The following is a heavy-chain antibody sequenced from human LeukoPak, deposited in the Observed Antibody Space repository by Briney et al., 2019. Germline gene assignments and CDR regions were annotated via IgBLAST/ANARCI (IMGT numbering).Heavy chain of an antibody. CDR1: GYTFTSHH. Sequence: ASVKVSCKASGYTFTSHHINWVRQATGQGFEWMGWMNPESGNTDFAQKFQGRVTITRNTSISTAYMELSSLRSEDTAVYYCARGGYGGIGNDAFDIWGQGTMVTVSS. J-gene: IGHJ3*02. CDR2: MNPESGNT. V-gene: IGHV1-8*01. D-gene: IGHD4-23*01. CDR3: ARGGYGGIGNDAFDI.